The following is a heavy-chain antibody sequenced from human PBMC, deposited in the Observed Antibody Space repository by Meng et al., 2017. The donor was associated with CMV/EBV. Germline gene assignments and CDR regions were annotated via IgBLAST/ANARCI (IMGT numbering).Heavy chain of an antibody. V-gene: IGHV1-8*03. D-gene: IGHD6-13*01. J-gene: IGHJ4*02. CDR1: GYTFTSYD. Sequence: ASVQVSCKASGYTFTSYDINWVRQATGQGREWMGWMNPHSGNTGYAQKFQGRVTITRNTSISTAYMELSSLRYEDTAVYYCARSLGARRTGIAAAGFDYWGQGTLVTVSS. CDR3: ARSLGARRTGIAAAGFDY. CDR2: MNPHSGNT.